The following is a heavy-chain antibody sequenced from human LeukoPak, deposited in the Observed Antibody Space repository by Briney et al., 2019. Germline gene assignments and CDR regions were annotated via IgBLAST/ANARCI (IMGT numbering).Heavy chain of an antibody. J-gene: IGHJ4*02. D-gene: IGHD5/OR15-5a*01. CDR3: ARQMTSTRLFDS. CDR2: IGSDGTKK. Sequence: GGSLRLSCVASGFIFSDHAFHWVRQSPDKGLEWVALIGSDGTKKYYADSVQGRFTVSRENSKNTLFLQTNTVRADDTAVYFCARQMTSTRLFDSWGQGTLVTVSS. V-gene: IGHV3-30*04. CDR1: GFIFSDHA.